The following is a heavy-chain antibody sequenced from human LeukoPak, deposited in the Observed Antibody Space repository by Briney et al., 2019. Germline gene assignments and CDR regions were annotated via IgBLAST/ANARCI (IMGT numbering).Heavy chain of an antibody. Sequence: PGGSLRLSCAASGFTFSSYEMNWVRQAPGKGLEWVSYIGSFGTTISYADSVKGRFTISGDNAKSSLYLQMSSLRAEDTAVYYCAKVATEAYYFDYWGQGTLVTVSS. CDR3: AKVATEAYYFDY. V-gene: IGHV3-48*03. J-gene: IGHJ4*02. CDR2: IGSFGTTI. D-gene: IGHD5-12*01. CDR1: GFTFSSYE.